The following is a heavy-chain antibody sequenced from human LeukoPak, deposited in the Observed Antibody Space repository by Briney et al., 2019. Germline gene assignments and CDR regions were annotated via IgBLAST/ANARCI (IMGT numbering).Heavy chain of an antibody. D-gene: IGHD3-22*01. Sequence: GRSLRLSCAASGFTFSRTSMHWVRQSPGKGLEWVAVISFDGGTKYYADSVKGRLTVSRDNSKKALYLQMNSLRAEDTAVYYCARRTYYYDSSGYYYFDYWGQGTLVTVSS. CDR1: GFTFSRTS. V-gene: IGHV3-30-3*01. CDR2: ISFDGGTK. J-gene: IGHJ4*02. CDR3: ARRTYYYDSSGYYYFDY.